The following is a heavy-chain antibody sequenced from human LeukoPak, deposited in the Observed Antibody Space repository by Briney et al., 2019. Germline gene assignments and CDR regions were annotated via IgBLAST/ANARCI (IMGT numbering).Heavy chain of an antibody. V-gene: IGHV3-23*01. CDR3: AKDMGKYCSGGSCYSGAFDI. CDR1: GFTFSSYA. CDR2: ISGSGGST. Sequence: AGGSLRLSCAASGFTFSSYAMSWVRQAPGKGLEWVSAISGSGGSTYYADSVKGRFTISRDNSKNTLYLQMNSLRAEDTALYYCAKDMGKYCSGGSCYSGAFDIWGQGTMVTVSS. J-gene: IGHJ3*02. D-gene: IGHD2-15*01.